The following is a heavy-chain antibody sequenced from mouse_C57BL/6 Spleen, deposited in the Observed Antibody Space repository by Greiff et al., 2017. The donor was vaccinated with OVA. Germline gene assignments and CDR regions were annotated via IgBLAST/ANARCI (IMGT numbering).Heavy chain of an antibody. Sequence: QVQLKESGAELVRPGASVKLSCKASGYTFTDYYINWVKQRPGQGLEWIARIYPGSGNTYYNEKFKGKATLTAEKSSSTAYMQLSSLTSEDSAVYFCARGYYGSSYYYAMDYWGQGTSVTVSS. D-gene: IGHD1-1*01. V-gene: IGHV1-76*01. CDR2: IYPGSGNT. J-gene: IGHJ4*01. CDR3: ARGYYGSSYYYAMDY. CDR1: GYTFTDYY.